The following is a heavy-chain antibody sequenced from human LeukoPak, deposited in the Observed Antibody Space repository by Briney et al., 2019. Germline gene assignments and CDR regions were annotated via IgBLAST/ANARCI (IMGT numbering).Heavy chain of an antibody. J-gene: IGHJ5*02. CDR1: GGSISSSSYY. D-gene: IGHD5-12*01. CDR3: ARDWNSGYDSNWFDP. Sequence: SETLSLTCTVSGGSISSSSYYWGWIRQPPGKGLEWIGCIYYSGSTYYNPSLKSRVTISVDTSKNQFSLKLSSVIAADTAVYYCARDWNSGYDSNWFDPWGQGTLVTVSS. V-gene: IGHV4-39*07. CDR2: IYYSGST.